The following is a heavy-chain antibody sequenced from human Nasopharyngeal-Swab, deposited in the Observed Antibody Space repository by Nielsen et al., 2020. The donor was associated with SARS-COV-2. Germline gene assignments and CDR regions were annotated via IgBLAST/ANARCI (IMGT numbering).Heavy chain of an antibody. V-gene: IGHV3-23*01. Sequence: GESLKISCAASGFTFSSYAMSWVRQTPGKGLEWVSSITDAGGRTHYADSVKGRFTISRDNPKNTLYVQMNSLRAEDTAVYYCAVSSWQDFDPWGQGTLVTVSS. CDR1: GFTFSSYA. J-gene: IGHJ5*02. D-gene: IGHD6-13*01. CDR2: ITDAGGRT. CDR3: AVSSWQDFDP.